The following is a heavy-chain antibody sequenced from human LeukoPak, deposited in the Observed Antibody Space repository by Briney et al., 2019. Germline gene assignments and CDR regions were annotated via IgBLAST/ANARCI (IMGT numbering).Heavy chain of an antibody. Sequence: SETLSLTCTVSGGSISSGGYYWSWIRQHPGKGLEWIGYIYYSGSTYYNPSLKSRVTLSVDTSKNQFSLKLSSVTAADTAVYYCARDAGMAGRPPGHWFDPWGQGTLVTVSS. CDR3: ARDAGMAGRPPGHWFDP. CDR1: GGSISSGGYY. J-gene: IGHJ5*02. V-gene: IGHV4-31*03. D-gene: IGHD6-6*01. CDR2: IYYSGST.